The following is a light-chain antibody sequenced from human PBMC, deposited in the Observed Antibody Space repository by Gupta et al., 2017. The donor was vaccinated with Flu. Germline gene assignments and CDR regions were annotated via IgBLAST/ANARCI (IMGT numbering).Light chain of an antibody. CDR3: QQRSNWPPRLFT. CDR1: QSVSSY. Sequence: EIVLTQSPATLSLSPGERATLSCRASQSVSSYLAWYQQKPGQAPRLLIYDASNRATGIPARFSGSGSGTDFTLTISSLEPEDFAAYYCQQRSNWPPRLFTFGPGTKVDIK. J-gene: IGKJ3*01. V-gene: IGKV3-11*01. CDR2: DAS.